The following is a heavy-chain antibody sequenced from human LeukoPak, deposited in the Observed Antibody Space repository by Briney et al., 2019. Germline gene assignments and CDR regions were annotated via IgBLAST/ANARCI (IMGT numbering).Heavy chain of an antibody. Sequence: VGSLRLSCAASGFTLSDYYMSWIRQAPGKGLEWVSYSSSSGSTIYYADSVKGRFAISRDNAKNSLYLQMNSLRAEDTAVYYCARRRDFIDYWGQGTLVTVSS. J-gene: IGHJ4*02. CDR1: GFTLSDYY. CDR2: SSSSGSTI. V-gene: IGHV3-11*01. D-gene: IGHD3/OR15-3a*01. CDR3: ARRRDFIDY.